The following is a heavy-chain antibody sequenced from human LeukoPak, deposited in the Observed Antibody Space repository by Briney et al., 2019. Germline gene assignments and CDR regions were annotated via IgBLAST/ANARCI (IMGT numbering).Heavy chain of an antibody. D-gene: IGHD2-15*01. CDR3: AKDEGSGHYYYYYMDV. J-gene: IGHJ6*03. CDR1: GGTFSSYA. Sequence: PEASVKVSCKASGGTFSSYAISWVRQAPGQGLEWMGGIIPIFGTANYAQKFQGRVRITTDESTSTAYMELSSLRSEDTAVYYCAKDEGSGHYYYYYMDVWGKGTMVTVSS. CDR2: IIPIFGTA. V-gene: IGHV1-69*05.